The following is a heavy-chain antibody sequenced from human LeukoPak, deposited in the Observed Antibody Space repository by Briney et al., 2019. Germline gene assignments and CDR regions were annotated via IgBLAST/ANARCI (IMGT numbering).Heavy chain of an antibody. J-gene: IGHJ6*02. V-gene: IGHV3-64*01. CDR2: ISSNGGST. D-gene: IGHD2-2*02. CDR3: ARGRYCSSTSCYTRWGYYYYAMDV. CDR1: GFTFSSYA. Sequence: GGSLRLSCAASGFTFSSYAMHWVRQAPGKGLEYVSAISSNGGSTSYANSVKGRFTISRDNSKNTLYLQMGSLRAEDMAVYYCARGRYCSSTSCYTRWGYYYYAMDVWGQGTTVTVSS.